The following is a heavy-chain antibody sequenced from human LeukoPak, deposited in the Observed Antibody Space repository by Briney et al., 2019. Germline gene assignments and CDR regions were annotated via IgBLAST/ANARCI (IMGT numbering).Heavy chain of an antibody. CDR3: ARGYSSSWYLD. CDR1: EFTFSIYS. V-gene: IGHV3-21*01. D-gene: IGHD6-13*01. Sequence: GGSLRLSCAASEFTFSIYSLNWVRRAPGKGLEWVSSISSSSSFIYYADSVKGRFTISRDNAKKSLSLQMNSLRADDTAVYYCARGYSSSWYLDWGQGTLVTVSS. J-gene: IGHJ4*02. CDR2: ISSSSSFI.